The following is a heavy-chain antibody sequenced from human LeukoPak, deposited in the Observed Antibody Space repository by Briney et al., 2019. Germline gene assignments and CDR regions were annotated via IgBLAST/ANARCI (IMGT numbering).Heavy chain of an antibody. D-gene: IGHD6-6*01. CDR2: IIPMFATA. J-gene: IGHJ4*02. Sequence: SVKVSCKASRGTFSSYAISWVRQAPGQGLEWMGGIIPMFATANYAQKFQGRVTITADESTSTAYMELSSLRSEDTAVYYCACAPRYSSSDGSHWGQGTLVTVSS. CDR3: ACAPRYSSSDGSH. V-gene: IGHV1-69*13. CDR1: RGTFSSYA.